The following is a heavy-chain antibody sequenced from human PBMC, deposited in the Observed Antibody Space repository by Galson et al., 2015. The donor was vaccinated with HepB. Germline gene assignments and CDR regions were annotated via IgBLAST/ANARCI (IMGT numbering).Heavy chain of an antibody. CDR2: ISSSSSCM. Sequence: SLRLSCAASGFTFGTYSMNWVRQAPGTGLEWVSYISSSSSCMYYADSVKGRFNISRDNAKNSLYLQMNSLRAEDTAVYYCARESNFYMEVWGKGTTVTVSS. CDR1: GFTFGTYS. CDR3: ARESNFYMEV. J-gene: IGHJ6*03. V-gene: IGHV3-48*01.